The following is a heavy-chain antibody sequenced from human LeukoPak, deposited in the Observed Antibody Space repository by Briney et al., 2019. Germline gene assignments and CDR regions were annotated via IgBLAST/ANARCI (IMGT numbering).Heavy chain of an antibody. V-gene: IGHV3-53*01. Sequence: GGSLRLSCAASGFNVSNNYMTWVRQAPGKGLEWVSLIYSSGSTYYADSVKGRFTISRDNSRNTLYLQVNSLRAEDTAVYYCARRGDGGRSFDYWGQGTLVTVSS. CDR1: GFNVSNNY. D-gene: IGHD4-23*01. CDR3: ARRGDGGRSFDY. J-gene: IGHJ4*02. CDR2: IYSSGST.